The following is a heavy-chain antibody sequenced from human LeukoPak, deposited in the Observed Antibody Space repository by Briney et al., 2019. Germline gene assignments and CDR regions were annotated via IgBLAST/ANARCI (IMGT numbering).Heavy chain of an antibody. V-gene: IGHV3-30*04. Sequence: GRPLRLSCAASGFTFSNYTMHWVRQAPGKGLEWVTVISYDGNDEYYADSVKGRFTISRDKSKSTLYLQMNSLRAEDTGVYYCARGGDYNFWSGYSYGMDVWGQGTTVSVSS. CDR3: ARGGDYNFWSGYSYGMDV. CDR2: ISYDGNDE. CDR1: GFTFSNYT. J-gene: IGHJ6*02. D-gene: IGHD3-3*01.